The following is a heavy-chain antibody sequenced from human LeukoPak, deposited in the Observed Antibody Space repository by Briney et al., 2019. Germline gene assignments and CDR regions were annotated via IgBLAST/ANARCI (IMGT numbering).Heavy chain of an antibody. V-gene: IGHV4-38-2*02. J-gene: IGHJ6*03. CDR1: GYPVNRGYY. CDR3: AREGYYMDV. CDR2: IYHSGST. Sequence: SETLSLTCALSGYPVNRGYYWDRTRDPPGKALEWMGSIYHSGSTYYSPCLKSRVTISVNTSKNKLSLKLSSETAAGTAVYYCAREGYYMDVWGKGTKVTVSS.